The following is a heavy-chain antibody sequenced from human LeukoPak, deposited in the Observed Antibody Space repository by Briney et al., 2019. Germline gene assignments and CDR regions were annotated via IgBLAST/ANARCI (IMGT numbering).Heavy chain of an antibody. J-gene: IGHJ4*02. CDR2: ISSSSSTI. D-gene: IGHD4-23*01. Sequence: GGSLRLSCAASGLTISSYSMNWVRQAPGKGLQWVSYISSSSSTIYYADSVKGRFTISRDNAKNSLYLQMNSLRAEDTAVYYCARRAGGYSHPYDYWGQGILVTVSS. CDR3: ARRAGGYSHPYDY. CDR1: GLTISSYS. V-gene: IGHV3-48*01.